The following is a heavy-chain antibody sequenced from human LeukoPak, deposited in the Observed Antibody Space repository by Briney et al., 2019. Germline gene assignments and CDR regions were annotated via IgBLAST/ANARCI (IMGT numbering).Heavy chain of an antibody. J-gene: IGHJ4*02. V-gene: IGHV3-23*01. CDR2: ISSSGGST. D-gene: IGHD1-26*01. CDR1: GFTLSNYA. CDR3: ASWGEGALDN. Sequence: GGSLRLSCAVSGFTLSNYAMSWVRQAPGKGLEWVSGISSSGGSTYYPDSVKGRFTISRDNAKKSLYLQMNSLRVEDTGVYYCASWGEGALDNWGQGTLVTVSS.